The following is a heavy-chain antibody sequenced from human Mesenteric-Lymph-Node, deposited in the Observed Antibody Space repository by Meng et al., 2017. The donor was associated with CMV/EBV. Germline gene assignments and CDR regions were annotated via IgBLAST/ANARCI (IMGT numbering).Heavy chain of an antibody. J-gene: IGHJ6*02. D-gene: IGHD5-18*01. CDR1: GFTFSGDW. V-gene: IGHV3-74*01. CDR3: ARAMGKDSYGYDYYYYGMDV. Sequence: GGSLRLSCAASGFTFSGDWMHWVRQAPGKGLMLVSRINGDGTSSGYADSVKGRFTISRDNSKNTLYLQMNSLRAEDTAVYYCARAMGKDSYGYDYYYYGMDVWGQGTTVTVSS. CDR2: INGDGTSS.